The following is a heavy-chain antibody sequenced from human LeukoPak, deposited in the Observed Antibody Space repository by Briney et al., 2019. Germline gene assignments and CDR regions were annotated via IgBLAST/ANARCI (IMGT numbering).Heavy chain of an antibody. CDR2: IYFSGST. Sequence: SETLSLTCTVSGGSISSGGYYWSWIRQHPGKGLEWIGFIYFSGSTYYNPSLKSRVTISVDTSENQFSLKLTSVTAADTAVYYCARGMTTVTNNWFDPWGQGTLVTVSS. J-gene: IGHJ5*02. V-gene: IGHV4-31*03. CDR3: ARGMTTVTNNWFDP. CDR1: GGSISSGGYY. D-gene: IGHD4-17*01.